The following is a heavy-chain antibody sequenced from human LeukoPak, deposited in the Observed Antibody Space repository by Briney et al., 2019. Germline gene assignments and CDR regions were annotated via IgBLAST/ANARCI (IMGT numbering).Heavy chain of an antibody. D-gene: IGHD3-10*02. Sequence: GGSLRLSCAASGFTVSSNYMTWFRQAPGKGLEWVSGISDNGGRTNYADSVKGRFTISRDNSKNTLYLQMNSLRVEDTAIYYCASRQGLGWHYVNWGQGTLVTVSS. CDR1: GFTVSSNY. CDR3: ASRQGLGWHYVN. CDR2: ISDNGGRT. V-gene: IGHV3-23*01. J-gene: IGHJ4*02.